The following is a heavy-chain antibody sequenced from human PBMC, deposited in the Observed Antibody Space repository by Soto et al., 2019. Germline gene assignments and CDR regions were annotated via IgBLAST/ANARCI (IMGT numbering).Heavy chain of an antibody. D-gene: IGHD6-19*01. V-gene: IGHV4-61*01. CDR2: IYYIGST. J-gene: IGHJ4*02. Sequence: SESLSHSSTVSGGHSSSGSCYWTWIRQPPGKGMEWIGYIYYIGSTSYNPSLKSRVTISLDTSKNQFSLKLSSVTAADTAVYYCARHSSGWDFDYWGQGTLVTVSS. CDR3: ARHSSGWDFDY. CDR1: GGHSSSGSCY.